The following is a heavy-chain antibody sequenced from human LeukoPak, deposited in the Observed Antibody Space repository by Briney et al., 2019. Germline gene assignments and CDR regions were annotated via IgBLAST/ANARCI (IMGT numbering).Heavy chain of an antibody. CDR2: INPSGGST. CDR3: AREHSSSSSYFDY. Sequence: GASVEVSCKASGYTFTTYYIHWVRQAPGQGLEWMGMINPSGGSTTYAQKFQGRVTMTRDMSTSTVYMELSSLRSEDTAVYYCAREHSSSSSYFDYWGQGTLVTVSS. V-gene: IGHV1-46*01. J-gene: IGHJ4*02. D-gene: IGHD6-6*01. CDR1: GYTFTTYY.